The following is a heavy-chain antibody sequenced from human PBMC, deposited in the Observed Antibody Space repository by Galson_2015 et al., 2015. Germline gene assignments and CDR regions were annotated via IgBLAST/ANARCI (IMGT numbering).Heavy chain of an antibody. Sequence: CAISGDSVSSNSAAWNWIRQSPSRGLEWLGRTYYRSKWYNDYAVSVKSRIAINPDTSKNRFSLKLSSVTAADTAVYYCARLGSYDSSLRGFDYWGQGTLVTVSS. CDR2: TYYRSKWYN. CDR3: ARLGSYDSSLRGFDY. CDR1: GDSVSSNSAA. D-gene: IGHD3-22*01. V-gene: IGHV6-1*01. J-gene: IGHJ4*02.